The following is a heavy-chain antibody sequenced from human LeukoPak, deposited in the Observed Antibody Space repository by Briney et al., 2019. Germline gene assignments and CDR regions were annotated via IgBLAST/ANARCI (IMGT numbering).Heavy chain of an antibody. V-gene: IGHV4-39*01. J-gene: IGHJ5*02. CDR1: GGSISSSSYY. D-gene: IGHD2-2*01. CDR2: IYYSGST. CDR3: ARRLGYCSSTSCWSNWFDP. Sequence: SETLSLTCTVSGGSISSSSYYWGWIRQPPGKGLEWIGSIYYSGSTYYNPSLKSRVTISVDTSKNQLSLKPSSVTAADTAVYYCARRLGYCSSTSCWSNWFDPWGQGTLVTVSS.